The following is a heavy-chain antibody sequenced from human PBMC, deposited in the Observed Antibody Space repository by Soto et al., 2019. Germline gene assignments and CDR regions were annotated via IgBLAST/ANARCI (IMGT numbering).Heavy chain of an antibody. J-gene: IGHJ4*02. CDR2: ISYDGSNK. CDR3: AKDALTGYSSVWWADY. V-gene: IGHV3-30*18. D-gene: IGHD6-19*01. Sequence: GGSLRLSCAASGFTFSSYGMHWVRQAPGKGLEWVAVISYDGSNKYYADSVKGRFTISRDNSKNTLYLQMNSLRAEDTAVYYCAKDALTGYSSVWWADYWGQGTLVIVSS. CDR1: GFTFSSYG.